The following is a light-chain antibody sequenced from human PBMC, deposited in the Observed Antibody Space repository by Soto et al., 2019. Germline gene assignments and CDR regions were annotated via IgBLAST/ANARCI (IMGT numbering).Light chain of an antibody. CDR3: QQRSNWPPT. CDR2: DAS. CDR1: QSVSSY. V-gene: IGKV3-11*01. J-gene: IGKJ4*01. Sequence: EIMLTQSPATLSLSPGERATLSCGASQSVSSYLAWYQQKPGQAPRLLIYDASNRATGIPARFSGSGSGTDFTLTISSLEPEDFAVYYCQQRSNWPPTFGGGTKVDI.